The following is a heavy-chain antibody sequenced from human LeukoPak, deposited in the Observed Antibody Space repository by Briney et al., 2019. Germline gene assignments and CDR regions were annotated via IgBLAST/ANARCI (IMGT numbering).Heavy chain of an antibody. Sequence: GGSRRRACGASGLTCRSYGMRWVRQAPGKGLEGVAAIGDDGSNKDYADSVKGRFSISRDNTSTTLYLQMSSLRVEAPAVYSCARHSSGWLQLSSSFDYWGQGTLVTVSS. V-gene: IGHV3-30*02. CDR1: GLTCRSYG. CDR2: IGDDGSNK. J-gene: IGHJ4*02. D-gene: IGHD5-24*01. CDR3: ARHSSGWLQLSSSFDY.